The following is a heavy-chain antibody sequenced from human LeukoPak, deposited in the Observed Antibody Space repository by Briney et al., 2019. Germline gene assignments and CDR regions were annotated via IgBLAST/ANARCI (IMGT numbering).Heavy chain of an antibody. J-gene: IGHJ5*02. CDR1: GGSISSGSYY. CDR3: ARGVDDYVWGSYRPGFDP. Sequence: SQTLSLTCTVSGGSISSGSYYWSWIRQPAGKGLEWIGRIYTSGSTNYNPSLKRRVPISVDTSKNQFSLKLSSVTAADTAVYYCARGVDDYVWGSYRPGFDPWGQGTLVTVSS. CDR2: IYTSGST. D-gene: IGHD3-16*02. V-gene: IGHV4-61*02.